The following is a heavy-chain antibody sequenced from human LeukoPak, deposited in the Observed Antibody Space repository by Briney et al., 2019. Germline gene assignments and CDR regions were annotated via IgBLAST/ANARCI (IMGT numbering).Heavy chain of an antibody. CDR1: GGLISISTYY. J-gene: IGHJ4*02. CDR3: ARVTGYMIEDYFDY. Sequence: SETLSVTCTVSGGLISISTYYWGWIRQPPGKGLEWIGSSYYSGTTHYNPSLKSRVTISVDTSKNQFSLKLSSVTAADTAVYYCARVTGYMIEDYFDYWGQGTLVTVSS. CDR2: SYYSGTT. V-gene: IGHV4-39*07. D-gene: IGHD3-22*01.